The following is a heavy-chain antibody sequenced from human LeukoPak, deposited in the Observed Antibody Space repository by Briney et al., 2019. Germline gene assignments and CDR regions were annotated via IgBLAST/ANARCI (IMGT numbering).Heavy chain of an antibody. CDR3: ARDPTTVTKGLDI. V-gene: IGHV4-59*11. CDR2: ISYIGST. J-gene: IGHJ3*02. D-gene: IGHD4-17*01. CDR1: GGSMSSHY. Sequence: SETLSLTCTVSGGSMSSHYWSWIRQPPGKGLEWIGYISYIGSTNYNPSLKSRVAISVDTSRNQFSLILNSATAADAAVYFCARDPTTVTKGLDIWGQGTMVTVSS.